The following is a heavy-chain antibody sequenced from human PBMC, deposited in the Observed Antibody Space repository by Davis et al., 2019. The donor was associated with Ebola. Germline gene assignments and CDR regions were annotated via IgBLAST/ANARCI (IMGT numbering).Heavy chain of an antibody. CDR2: IIPIVGTA. J-gene: IGHJ4*02. V-gene: IGHV1-69*13. CDR1: LCTFSRFD. Sequence: SSVTVSRMASLCTFSRFDLCWVRHPPGQGLEWLGRIIPIVGTAIYAQKFQGRVTITADESTSTAYMELRSLRSEDTAVYYCARDLDYGPTRFFDYWGQGTLVTVSS. D-gene: IGHD4-17*01. CDR3: ARDLDYGPTRFFDY.